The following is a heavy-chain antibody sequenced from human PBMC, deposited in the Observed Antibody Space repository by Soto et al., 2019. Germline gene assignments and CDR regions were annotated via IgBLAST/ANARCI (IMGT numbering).Heavy chain of an antibody. CDR2: IYHSGSK. J-gene: IGHJ4*02. Sequence: PSETLSLTCAVSGGSIIGSYWWTWVRQSPVKGLEWIGEIYHSGSKNYSPSLERRVIISVDRSKNQFSLDLFSVTAADTAISYCARCMGYDDSGRFDPTFDRWGQGTRVTVSS. V-gene: IGHV4-4*02. D-gene: IGHD3-22*01. CDR1: GGSIIGSYW. CDR3: ARCMGYDDSGRFDPTFDR.